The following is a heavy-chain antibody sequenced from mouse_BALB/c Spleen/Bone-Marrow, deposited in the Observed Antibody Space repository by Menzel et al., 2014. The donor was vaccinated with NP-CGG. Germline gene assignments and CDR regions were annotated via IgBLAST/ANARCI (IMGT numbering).Heavy chain of an antibody. Sequence: QVQLQQSGPQLVRPGASVTISCKASGYSFTTYWMHWVKQRHGQGLEWIGMIDPSDSETILNQKFKDKATLTGDKSSGTAYMQLRSPTSEDSAVYYCTGGVLFAYWGQGTLVTVSA. V-gene: IGHV1S127*01. D-gene: IGHD2-14*01. CDR3: TGGVLFAY. J-gene: IGHJ3*01. CDR2: IDPSDSET. CDR1: GYSFTTYW.